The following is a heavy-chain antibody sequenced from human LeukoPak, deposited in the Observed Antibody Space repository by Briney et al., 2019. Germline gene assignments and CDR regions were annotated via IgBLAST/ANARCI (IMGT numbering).Heavy chain of an antibody. CDR2: LSNTGNI. Sequence: GGSLRLSCAASGLTFSSYGMNWVRQAPGKGLEWLSYLSNTGNIHYAQSVKGRFTISRDNAKSSLYLQMGGLRAEDTAVYYCARRGDSPMIGDHWGQGILVTVAS. V-gene: IGHV3-48*01. CDR1: GLTFSSYG. D-gene: IGHD3-10*02. J-gene: IGHJ4*02. CDR3: ARRGDSPMIGDH.